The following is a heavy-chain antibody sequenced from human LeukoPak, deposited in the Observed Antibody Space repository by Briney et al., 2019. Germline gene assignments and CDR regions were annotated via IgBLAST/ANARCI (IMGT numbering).Heavy chain of an antibody. D-gene: IGHD3-16*02. CDR2: IYSGGST. J-gene: IGHJ4*02. CDR1: GFTVSRNY. CDR3: ARESDYVWGSYRSYYFDY. V-gene: IGHV3-53*01. Sequence: GGSLRLSCAASGFTVSRNYMSWVRQAPGQGLEWVSLIYSGGSTYYAESVMGRFTIYRDNSKNTLYLQMNSLRAEDTAVYYCARESDYVWGSYRSYYFDYWGQGTLVTVSS.